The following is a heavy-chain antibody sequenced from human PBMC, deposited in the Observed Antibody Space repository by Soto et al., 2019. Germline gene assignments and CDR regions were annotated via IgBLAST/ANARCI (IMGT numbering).Heavy chain of an antibody. CDR2: IYYSGST. V-gene: IGHV4-59*01. CDR1: GGSISSYY. CDR3: ARDSMVRGLSYGMDV. J-gene: IGHJ6*02. Sequence: PSETLSLTCTVSGGSISSYYWSWIRQPPGKGLEWIGYIYYSGSTNYNPPLKSRVTISVDTSKNQFSLKLSSVTAADTAVYYCARDSMVRGLSYGMDVWGQGTTVTVSS. D-gene: IGHD3-10*01.